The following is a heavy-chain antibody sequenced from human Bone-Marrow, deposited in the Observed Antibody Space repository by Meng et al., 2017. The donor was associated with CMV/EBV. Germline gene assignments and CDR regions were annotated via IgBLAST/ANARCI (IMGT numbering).Heavy chain of an antibody. V-gene: IGHV1-2*02. D-gene: IGHD3-3*01. Sequence: ASVKVSCKASGYTFTGYYMHWVRQAPGQGLEWMGWINPNSGGTNYAQKFQGRVTMTRDTSISTAYMELSRLRSDDTAVYYWAREWVLRRFLEWFKWFDPWGQGTLVTVSS. CDR3: AREWVLRRFLEWFKWFDP. CDR2: INPNSGGT. J-gene: IGHJ5*02. CDR1: GYTFTGYY.